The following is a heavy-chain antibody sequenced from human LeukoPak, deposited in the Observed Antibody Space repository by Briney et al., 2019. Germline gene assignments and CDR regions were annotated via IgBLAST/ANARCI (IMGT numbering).Heavy chain of an antibody. J-gene: IGHJ4*02. CDR3: ARYYYDSSGYYDLDY. CDR1: GGTFSSYA. CDR2: IIPIFGIA. V-gene: IGHV1-69*04. Sequence: ASVKVSCKSSGGTFSSYAISWVRQAPGQGLEWMGRIIPIFGIANYAKKFQGRVTITADKSTSTAYMELSSLRSEDTAVYYCARYYYDSSGYYDLDYWGQGTLVTVSS. D-gene: IGHD3-22*01.